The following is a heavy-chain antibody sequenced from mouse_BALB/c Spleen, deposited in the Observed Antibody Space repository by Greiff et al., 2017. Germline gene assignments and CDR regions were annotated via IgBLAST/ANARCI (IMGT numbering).Heavy chain of an antibody. Sequence: EVQRVESGGGLVKPGGSLKLSCAASGFTFSSYAMSWVRQSPEKRLEWVAEISSGGSYTYYPDTVTGRFTISRDNAKNTLYLEMSSLRSEDTAMYYCARYGYDGGFDYWGQGTTLTVSS. CDR2: ISSGGSYT. CDR1: GFTFSSYA. D-gene: IGHD2-2*01. V-gene: IGHV5-9-4*01. J-gene: IGHJ2*01. CDR3: ARYGYDGGFDY.